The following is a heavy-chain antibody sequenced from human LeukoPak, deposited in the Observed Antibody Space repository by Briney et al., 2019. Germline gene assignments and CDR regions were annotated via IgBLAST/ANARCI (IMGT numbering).Heavy chain of an antibody. J-gene: IGHJ4*02. CDR3: ARYVVSGAGTYYFDY. D-gene: IGHD3-10*01. Sequence: SETLSLTCTVSGGSTSSNNYYWSWIRQPPGREMEWIASINYGGTAYYNPSLKSRVTISVDTSKNQFSLRLSSVTAADTAVYLCARYVVSGAGTYYFDYWGQGSLVTVSS. CDR1: GGSTSSNNYY. CDR2: INYGGTA. V-gene: IGHV4-39*01.